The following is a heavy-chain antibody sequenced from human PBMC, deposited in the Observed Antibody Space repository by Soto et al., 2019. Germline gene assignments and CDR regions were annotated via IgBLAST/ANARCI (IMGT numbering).Heavy chain of an antibody. Sequence: ASVKVSCKASGGTFSSYAISWVLQAPGQGLEWMGGIIPIFGTANYAQKFQGRVTITADESTSTAYMELSSLRSEDTAVYYCAIGLWFGELRRYYYYGMDGWGQGTTGTVSS. CDR2: IIPIFGTA. V-gene: IGHV1-69*13. D-gene: IGHD3-10*01. CDR1: GGTFSSYA. CDR3: AIGLWFGELRRYYYYGMDG. J-gene: IGHJ6*02.